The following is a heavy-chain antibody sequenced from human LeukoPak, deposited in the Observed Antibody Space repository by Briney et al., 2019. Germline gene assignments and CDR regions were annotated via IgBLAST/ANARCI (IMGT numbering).Heavy chain of an antibody. CDR3: ARDGAPGIFDIVVVPAAPKP. J-gene: IGHJ5*02. Sequence: GSSVKVSCKASGGTFSSYAIGWVRQAPGQGLEWMGRIIPILGIANYAQKFQGRVTITADKSTSTAYMELSSLRSEDTAVYYCARDGAPGIFDIVVVPAAPKPWGQGTLVTVSS. D-gene: IGHD2-2*01. V-gene: IGHV1-69*04. CDR2: IIPILGIA. CDR1: GGTFSSYA.